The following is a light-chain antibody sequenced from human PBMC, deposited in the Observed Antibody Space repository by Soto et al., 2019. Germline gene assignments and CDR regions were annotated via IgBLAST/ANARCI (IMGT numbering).Light chain of an antibody. CDR3: QQRRNRPRT. CDR1: QSVSNS. J-gene: IGKJ2*01. Sequence: EIVLTQSPATLSLSPGERATLSCKASQSVSNSLALYTQKPGQAPRLLIFDASNRATDIPAGLSGRGSGTDFTPPINRQEPEDIAVYYCQQRRNRPRTFDQRKKLDTK. CDR2: DAS. V-gene: IGKV3-11*01.